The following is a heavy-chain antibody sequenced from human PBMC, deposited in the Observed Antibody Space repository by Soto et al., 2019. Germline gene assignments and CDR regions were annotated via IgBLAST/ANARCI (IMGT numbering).Heavy chain of an antibody. J-gene: IGHJ4*02. CDR1: GGSISSYY. V-gene: IGHV4-59*01. D-gene: IGHD3-22*01. CDR2: IYYSGST. CDR3: ARAAYDSSGYYYVFSFDY. Sequence: SETLSLTCTVSGGSISSYYWSWIRQPPGKGLEWIGYIYYSGSTNYNPSLRSRVTISVDTSKNQFSLKLSSVTAADTAVYYCARAAYDSSGYYYVFSFDYWGQGTLVTVSS.